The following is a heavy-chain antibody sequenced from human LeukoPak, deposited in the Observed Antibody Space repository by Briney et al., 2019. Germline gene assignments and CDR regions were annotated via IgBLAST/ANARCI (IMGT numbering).Heavy chain of an antibody. J-gene: IGHJ6*03. CDR3: AKDPFDYSNYYYYHYMDV. CDR2: INPNSGGT. Sequence: ASVKVSCKASGYTFTGYYMHWVRQAPGQGLEWMGWINPNSGGTNYAQKFQGRVTMTRDTSISTAYMELSRLRSDDTAVYYCAKDPFDYSNYYYYHYMDVWGKGTTVTVSS. CDR1: GYTFTGYY. V-gene: IGHV1-2*02. D-gene: IGHD4-11*01.